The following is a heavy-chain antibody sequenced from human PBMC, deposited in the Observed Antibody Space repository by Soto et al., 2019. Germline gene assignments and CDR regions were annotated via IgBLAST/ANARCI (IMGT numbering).Heavy chain of an antibody. V-gene: IGHV1-18*01. Sequence: GASVKVSCKASGYTFASYGISSVRQSPGQGLEWMGWISAYNGNTNYAQKLQGRVTMTRDTSTSTAYMELSSLRSEDTAVYYCARVGVAAAGLDWGYYYYYMDVWGKATTVTVSS. CDR1: GYTFASYG. CDR3: ARVGVAAAGLDWGYYYYYMDV. J-gene: IGHJ6*03. D-gene: IGHD6-13*01. CDR2: ISAYNGNT.